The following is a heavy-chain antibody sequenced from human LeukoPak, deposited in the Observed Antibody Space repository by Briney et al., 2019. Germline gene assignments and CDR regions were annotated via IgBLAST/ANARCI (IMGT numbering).Heavy chain of an antibody. V-gene: IGHV4-34*01. CDR3: ASTYCGGDCSAPYFDY. J-gene: IGHJ4*02. CDR2: INHSGST. CDR1: GGSFSGYY. D-gene: IGHD2-21*02. Sequence: SETLSLTCAVYGGSFSGYYWSWILQPPGKGLEWIGEINHSGSTNYNPSLKSRVTISVDTSKNHFSLKLSSVTAADTAVYYCASTYCGGDCSAPYFDYWGQGTLVTVSS.